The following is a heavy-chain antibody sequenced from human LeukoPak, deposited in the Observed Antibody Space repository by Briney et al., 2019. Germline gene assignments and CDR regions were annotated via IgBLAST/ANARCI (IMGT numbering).Heavy chain of an antibody. V-gene: IGHV1-18*01. CDR1: GYRFTTYS. J-gene: IGHJ4*02. CDR2: ISTYNKGT. Sequence: ASVKVSCKASGYRFTTYSFTWVRQAPGQGLEWMGWISTYNKGTNYAQKLQGRVTMTTDTSTSTAYMELRSLRSDDTAVYYCARDPRRKDFWSGYYYGSPDYWGQGTLVTVSS. D-gene: IGHD3-3*01. CDR3: ARDPRRKDFWSGYYYGSPDY.